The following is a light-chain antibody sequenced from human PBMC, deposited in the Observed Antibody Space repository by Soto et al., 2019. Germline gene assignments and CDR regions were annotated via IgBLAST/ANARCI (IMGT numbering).Light chain of an antibody. V-gene: IGKV3-20*01. CDR1: QSISSSF. CDR2: GAS. Sequence: EIVLTQFPGTLSLSPGERATLSCRASQSISSSFLAWFQQKPGQAPRLLIYGASSRATGIPDRFSGRGSGTDFTLTISRLEPEDFAVYYCQHYGSSPTFGQGTKVDIK. CDR3: QHYGSSPT. J-gene: IGKJ2*01.